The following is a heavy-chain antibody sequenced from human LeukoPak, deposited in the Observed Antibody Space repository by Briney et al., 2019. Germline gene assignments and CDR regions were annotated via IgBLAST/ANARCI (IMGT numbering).Heavy chain of an antibody. J-gene: IGHJ5*01. V-gene: IGHV3-53*01. CDR1: GFTVSSNF. Sequence: GGSLRLSCAASGFTVSSNFMSWVRQAPGKGLEWVSVIYSGGSTYYADSVKGRFTISRDNSKNTPYLQMNSLRAEDTAVYYCARRYGSGWYDFWGQGTLVTVS. CDR2: IYSGGST. CDR3: ARRYGSGWYDF. D-gene: IGHD6-19*01.